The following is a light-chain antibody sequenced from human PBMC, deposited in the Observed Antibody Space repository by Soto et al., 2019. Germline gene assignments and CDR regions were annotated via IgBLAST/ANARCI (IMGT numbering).Light chain of an antibody. CDR2: GAS. J-gene: IGKJ1*01. V-gene: IGKV3-20*01. CDR3: QQYGSSNA. CDR1: QSVSSSY. Sequence: ESELTQSPGTLYLSKGERATLSCRASQSVSSSYLGWYQQKPGQAPRLLIYGASSRATGIPDRFSGSGSGTDFTLTISRLEPEDFGVYCCQQYGSSNAFGQGTKV.